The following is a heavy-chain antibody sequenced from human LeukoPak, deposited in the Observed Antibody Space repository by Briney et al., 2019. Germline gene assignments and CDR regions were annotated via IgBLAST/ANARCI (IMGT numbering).Heavy chain of an antibody. V-gene: IGHV3-9*01. J-gene: IGHJ3*02. CDR3: AKDISFDI. CDR1: GFTFSSYW. CDR2: ISWNSGSI. Sequence: GGSLRLSCAASGFTFSSYWMSWVRQAPGKGLEWVSGISWNSGSIGYADSVKGRFTISRDNAKNSLYLQMNSLRAEDTALYYCAKDISFDIWGQGTMVTVSS.